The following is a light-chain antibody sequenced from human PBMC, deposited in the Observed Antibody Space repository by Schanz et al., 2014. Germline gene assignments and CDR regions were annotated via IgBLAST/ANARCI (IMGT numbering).Light chain of an antibody. CDR1: NIGSKT. J-gene: IGLJ3*02. CDR3: AAWDDSLNGPV. V-gene: IGLV3-21*02. CDR2: DDS. Sequence: SSELTQPPSVSVAPGQTAKITCGGNNIGSKTVHWYLQKPGQAPVLVVYDDSDRPSGVPDRFSGSKSGTSASLAISGLRSEDEGDYYCAAWDDSLNGPVFGGGTKLTVL.